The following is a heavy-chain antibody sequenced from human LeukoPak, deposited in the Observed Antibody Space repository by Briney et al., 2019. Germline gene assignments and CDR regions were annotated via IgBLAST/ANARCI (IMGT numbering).Heavy chain of an antibody. V-gene: IGHV1-18*01. CDR3: ARGRSGAGTSGDWFDP. CDR2: ISTYNYNT. D-gene: IGHD6-13*01. Sequence: ASVKISCKASGYTFSMYSINWVRQAPGQGLEWMGWISTYNYNTNYAEKFQGRVTMTTDTSTMTVYMEMRSLRSDDTAVYYCARGRSGAGTSGDWFDPWGQGTPVSVSS. J-gene: IGHJ5*02. CDR1: GYTFSMYS.